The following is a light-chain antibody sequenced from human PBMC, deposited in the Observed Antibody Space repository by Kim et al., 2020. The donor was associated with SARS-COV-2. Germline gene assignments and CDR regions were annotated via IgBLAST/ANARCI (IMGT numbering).Light chain of an antibody. CDR2: QVS. CDR1: SSDVGAYEN. Sequence: PGQAVTISCTGSSSDVGAYENVSWYQQHPGKAPKLMISQVSKRSSGVPDRFSGSKSGNTASLTVSGLQAEDEADYYCCSYARTSYVFGTGTKVTVL. J-gene: IGLJ1*01. CDR3: CSYARTSYV. V-gene: IGLV2-8*01.